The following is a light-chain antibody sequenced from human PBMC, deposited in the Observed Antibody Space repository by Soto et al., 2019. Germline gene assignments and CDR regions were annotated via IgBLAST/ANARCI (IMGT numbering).Light chain of an antibody. CDR2: GVS. CDR1: QSVSISY. CDR3: QQYGGSPIT. J-gene: IGKJ5*01. Sequence: IVLTHAPGTLSLSPGQRASLSCMSGQSVSISYLAWYQRKPGQAPRLLIYGVSSRATGIPDRFSGSGSGTDFTLTISRLEPEDFAVYYCQQYGGSPITFGQGTRLEIK. V-gene: IGKV3-20*01.